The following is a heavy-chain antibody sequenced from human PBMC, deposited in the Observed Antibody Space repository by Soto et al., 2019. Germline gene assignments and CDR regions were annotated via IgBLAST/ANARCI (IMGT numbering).Heavy chain of an antibody. D-gene: IGHD6-13*01. Sequence: GGSLRLSCAASGFTFSSYAMSWVRQAPGKGLEWVSTISGSGGSTYYADSVKGRFTISRDNSKNTLYLQMNSLRAEDTAVYYCAKLNGPRGSSSWYFDYWGQGTLVTVSS. CDR3: AKLNGPRGSSSWYFDY. CDR2: ISGSGGST. V-gene: IGHV3-23*01. J-gene: IGHJ4*02. CDR1: GFTFSSYA.